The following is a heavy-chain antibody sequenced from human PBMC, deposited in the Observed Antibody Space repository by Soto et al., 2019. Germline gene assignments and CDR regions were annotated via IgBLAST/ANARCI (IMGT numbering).Heavy chain of an antibody. CDR3: AKEDCSYQAYAFDI. V-gene: IGHV3-30*18. Sequence: QVQLVESGGGAVQPGRSLRLSCAASGFSFSTYGMHWVRQAPGKGLEWVAVISYDGSGKYYADSVKGRFTISRDNTKNTLDLQMNSLRAEDTAIYYCAKEDCSYQAYAFDIWGQGTMVNVSS. CDR2: ISYDGSGK. D-gene: IGHD1-26*01. J-gene: IGHJ3*02. CDR1: GFSFSTYG.